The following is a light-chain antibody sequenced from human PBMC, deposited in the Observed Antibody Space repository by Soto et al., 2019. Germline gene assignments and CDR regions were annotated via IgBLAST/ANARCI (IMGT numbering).Light chain of an antibody. CDR3: SSYTSSSTVV. V-gene: IGLV2-14*01. CDR1: SSDVGGYNY. J-gene: IGLJ2*01. CDR2: DVS. Sequence: QSVLTQPASVSGSPGQSITISYTGTSSDVGGYNYVSWYQQHPGKAPKLMIYDVSNRPSGVSNRFSGSKSGNTASLTISGLQPEDEADYYCSSYTSSSTVVFGGGTKLTVL.